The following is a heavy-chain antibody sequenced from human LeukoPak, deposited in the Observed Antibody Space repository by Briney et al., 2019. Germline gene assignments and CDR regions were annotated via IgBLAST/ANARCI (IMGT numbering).Heavy chain of an antibody. V-gene: IGHV3-23*01. J-gene: IGHJ4*02. CDR2: IRGSVGST. D-gene: IGHD6-13*01. CDR1: GFTFSSYA. Sequence: GGPLRLSCAASGFTFSSYAMSWVRQARGKGLGCASAIRGSVGSTYYADCVKGRFTISRDNSKNTLYLQMNSLRAEDTAVYYCATGLSSSWHQAFDYWGQGTLVTVSS. CDR3: ATGLSSSWHQAFDY.